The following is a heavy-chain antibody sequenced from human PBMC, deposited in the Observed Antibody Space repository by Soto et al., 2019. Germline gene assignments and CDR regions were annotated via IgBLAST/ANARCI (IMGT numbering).Heavy chain of an antibody. CDR1: GDSISSRNW. J-gene: IGHJ5*02. CDR3: ARRKLEMMYVGWFDP. V-gene: IGHV4-4*02. D-gene: IGHD2-8*01. CDR2: IHHSGST. Sequence: QVQLQESGPGLVKPSETLSLTCAVSGDSISSRNWWSWVRQTPGKGLEYIGEIHHSGSTNYNPSLKSRVTMSVDKSKNQFSLNLNSVTAADTAIYYCARRKLEMMYVGWFDPWGQGTLGNGSS.